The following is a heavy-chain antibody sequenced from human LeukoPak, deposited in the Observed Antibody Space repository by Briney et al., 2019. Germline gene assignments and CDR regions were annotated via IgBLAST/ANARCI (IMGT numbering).Heavy chain of an antibody. V-gene: IGHV4-34*01. D-gene: IGHD2-15*01. Sequence: SETLSLTCAVYGGSFSGYYWSWIRQPPGKGLEWIGEINHSGSTNYNPSLKSRVTISVDTSKNQFSLKLSSVTAADTAVYYCARRAGLGYCSGGSCYSGYYYYGMDVWGQGTTVTVS. J-gene: IGHJ6*02. CDR2: INHSGST. CDR3: ARRAGLGYCSGGSCYSGYYYYGMDV. CDR1: GGSFSGYY.